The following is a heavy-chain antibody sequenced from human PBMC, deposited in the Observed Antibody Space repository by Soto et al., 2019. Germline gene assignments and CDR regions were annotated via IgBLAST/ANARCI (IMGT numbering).Heavy chain of an antibody. CDR3: ARERDSYGLTAFDI. CDR1: GGSISSGGYY. J-gene: IGHJ3*02. CDR2: IYYSGST. Sequence: SETLSLTCTVSGGSISSGGYYWSWIRQHPGKGLEWIGYIYYSGSTYYNPSLKSRVTISVDTSKNQFSLKLSSVTAADTAVYYCARERDSYGLTAFDIWGQGTMVTVSS. V-gene: IGHV4-31*03. D-gene: IGHD5-18*01.